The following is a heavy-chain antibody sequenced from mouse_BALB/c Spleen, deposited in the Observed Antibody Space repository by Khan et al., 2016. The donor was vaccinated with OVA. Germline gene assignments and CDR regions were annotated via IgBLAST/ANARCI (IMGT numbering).Heavy chain of an antibody. D-gene: IGHD4-1*01. CDR1: GYTFTNYV. CDR3: AREASSWDFSFPY. CDR2: INPYNAGT. J-gene: IGHJ3*01. V-gene: IGHV1S136*01. Sequence: VQLQQSGPELVEPGASVKMSCKASGYTFTNYVMHWVKQKPGQGLEWIGYINPYNAGTRYNETFKGKATLTSDISSNTAFMELSSLTSEDSAVYYCAREASSWDFSFPYWGQGTLGTVSA.